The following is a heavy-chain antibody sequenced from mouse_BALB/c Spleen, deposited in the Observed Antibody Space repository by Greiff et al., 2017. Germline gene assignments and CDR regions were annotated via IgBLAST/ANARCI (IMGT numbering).Heavy chain of an antibody. D-gene: IGHD1-2*01. J-gene: IGHJ3*01. Sequence: DVKLVESGGGLVKPGGSLKLSCAASGFTFSSYAMSWVRQTPEKRLEWVASISSGGSTYYPDSVKGRFTISRDNARNILYLQMSSLRSEDTAMYYCARGRDRAYYGYDWFAYWGQGTLVTVSA. CDR1: GFTFSSYA. CDR2: ISSGGST. V-gene: IGHV5-6-5*01. CDR3: ARGRDRAYYGYDWFAY.